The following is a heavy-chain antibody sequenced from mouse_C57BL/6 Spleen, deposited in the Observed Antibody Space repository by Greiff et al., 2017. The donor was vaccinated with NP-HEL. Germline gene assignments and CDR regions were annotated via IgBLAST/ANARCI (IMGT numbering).Heavy chain of an antibody. D-gene: IGHD2-3*01. CDR2: IDPSDSYT. CDR1: GYTFTSYW. J-gene: IGHJ3*01. CDR3: ARSDGYYSWFAY. V-gene: IGHV1-50*01. Sequence: LQESGAELVKPGASVKLSCKASGYTFTSYWMQWVKQRPGQGLEWIGEIDPSDSYTNYNQKFKGKATLTVDTSSSTAYMQLSSLTSEDSAVYYCARSDGYYSWFAYWGQGTLVTVSA.